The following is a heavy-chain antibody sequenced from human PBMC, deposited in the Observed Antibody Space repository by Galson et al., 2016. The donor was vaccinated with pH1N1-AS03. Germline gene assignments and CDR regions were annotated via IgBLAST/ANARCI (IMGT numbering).Heavy chain of an antibody. CDR1: GFTFRSYS. J-gene: IGHJ6*02. Sequence: SLRLSCAGSGFTFRSYSMNWVRQAPGKGLEWVSAVSGSGGSTYYADSVKGRFTMSRDNSKHTVYLQMKSLRAEDTAVYKCVRGGLGQVYGLDAWGQGTTVIVSS. D-gene: IGHD3-16*01. CDR3: VRGGLGQVYGLDA. CDR2: VSGSGGST. V-gene: IGHV3-23*01.